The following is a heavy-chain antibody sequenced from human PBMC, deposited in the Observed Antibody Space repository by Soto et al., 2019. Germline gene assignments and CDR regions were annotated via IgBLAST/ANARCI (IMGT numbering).Heavy chain of an antibody. Sequence: SETLSLTCTVSGGSVSSNSYSWGWIRQSPGKGLEWIATIYSSENRYYNPSLLSRVSISVDTSKNEFSLRLSSVTAADTAVYYFAILNGYCVSTNCHGYYGMDVWGQGTTVTVSS. CDR3: AILNGYCVSTNCHGYYGMDV. V-gene: IGHV4-39*01. D-gene: IGHD2-2*03. J-gene: IGHJ6*02. CDR2: IYSSENR. CDR1: GGSVSSNSYS.